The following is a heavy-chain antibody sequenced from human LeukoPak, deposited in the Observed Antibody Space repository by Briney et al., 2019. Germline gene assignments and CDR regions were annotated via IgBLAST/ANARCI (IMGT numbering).Heavy chain of an antibody. D-gene: IGHD3-10*01. CDR2: ISGSGGST. V-gene: IGHV3-23*01. CDR3: AKSAYYYGSGSYSDY. CDR1: GFTFSSYG. Sequence: PGGSLRLSCAASGFTFSSYGMSWVRQAPGKGLEWVSAISGSGGSTYYADSVKGRFTISRDNSKNTLYLQMNSLRAEDTAVYYCAKSAYYYGSGSYSDYWGQGTLVTVSS. J-gene: IGHJ4*02.